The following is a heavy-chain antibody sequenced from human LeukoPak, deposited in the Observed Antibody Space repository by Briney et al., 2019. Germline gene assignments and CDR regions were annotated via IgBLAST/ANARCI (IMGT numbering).Heavy chain of an antibody. Sequence: ASVKVSRKASGYTFTSYGISWVRQAPGQGLEWMGWISAYNGNTNDAQKLQGRVTMTTDTSTSTAYMELRSLRSDDTAVYYCARSGGIKRPGEFDYWGQGTLVTVSS. CDR2: ISAYNGNT. V-gene: IGHV1-18*01. CDR1: GYTFTSYG. J-gene: IGHJ4*02. D-gene: IGHD1-14*01. CDR3: ARSGGIKRPGEFDY.